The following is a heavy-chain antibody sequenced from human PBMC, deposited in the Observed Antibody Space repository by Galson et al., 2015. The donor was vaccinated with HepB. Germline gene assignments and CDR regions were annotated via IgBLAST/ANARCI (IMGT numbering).Heavy chain of an antibody. Sequence: SVKVSCKASGGTFSSYAISWVRQAPGQGLEWMGRIIPILGIANYAQKFQGRVTITADKSTSAAYMELSSLRSEDTAVYYCARDREMATRYFDLWGRGTLVTVSS. CDR1: GGTFSSYA. CDR2: IIPILGIA. V-gene: IGHV1-69*04. J-gene: IGHJ2*01. D-gene: IGHD5-24*01. CDR3: ARDREMATRYFDL.